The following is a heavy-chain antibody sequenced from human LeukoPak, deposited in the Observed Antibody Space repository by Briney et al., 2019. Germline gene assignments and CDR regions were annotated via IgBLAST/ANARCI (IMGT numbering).Heavy chain of an antibody. CDR2: IDQDGGEK. D-gene: IGHD2-15*01. CDR3: ARVTFGIDI. CDR1: GFTFRGYY. V-gene: IGHV3-7*01. J-gene: IGHJ3*02. Sequence: GGSLRLSCAASGFTFRGYYMSWVRQAPGKGLEWVANIDQDGGEKYYVDSVKGRFTISRDNAENSLFLQMNSLRDEDTALYYCARVTFGIDIWGQGTMVTVSS.